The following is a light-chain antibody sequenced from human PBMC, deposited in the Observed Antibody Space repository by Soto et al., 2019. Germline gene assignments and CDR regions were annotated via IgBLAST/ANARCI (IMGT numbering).Light chain of an antibody. CDR1: QSISSW. CDR2: KAS. Sequence: DIQMTQSPSTLSASVGDRVTITCRASQSISSWLAWYQQKPGKAPKLLIYKASSLESGVPSRFSGSGSGTEFILTISSLQLEDFATYYCHQYNSYSRTFGQGPKVEI. J-gene: IGKJ1*01. CDR3: HQYNSYSRT. V-gene: IGKV1-5*03.